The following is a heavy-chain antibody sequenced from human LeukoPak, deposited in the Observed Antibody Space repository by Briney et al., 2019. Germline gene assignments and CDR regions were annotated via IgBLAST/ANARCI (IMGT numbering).Heavy chain of an antibody. D-gene: IGHD3-9*01. CDR3: ARADVLRYFDWLNPFDY. CDR2: ISAYNGNT. V-gene: IGHV1-18*01. CDR1: GYTFTSYG. Sequence: GASVKVSCKASGYTFTSYGISWVRQAPGQGLEWMGWISAYNGNTNYAQKLQGRVTMTTDTSTSTAYMELGSLRSDDTAVYYCARADVLRYFDWLNPFDYWGQGTLVTVSS. J-gene: IGHJ4*02.